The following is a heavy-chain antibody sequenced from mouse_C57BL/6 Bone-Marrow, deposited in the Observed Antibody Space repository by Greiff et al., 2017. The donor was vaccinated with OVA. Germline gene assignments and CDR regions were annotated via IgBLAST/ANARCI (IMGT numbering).Heavy chain of an antibody. CDR2: IDPETGGT. Sequence: QVQLQQSGAELVRPGASVTLSCKASGYTFTDYEMHWVKQTPVHGLEWIGAIDPETGGTAYNQKFKGKAILTADKSSSTAYMELRSLTSEDSAVYYCTRWAYDYDGAYWGQGTLVTVSA. CDR3: TRWAYDYDGAY. CDR1: GYTFTDYE. J-gene: IGHJ3*01. D-gene: IGHD2-4*01. V-gene: IGHV1-15*01.